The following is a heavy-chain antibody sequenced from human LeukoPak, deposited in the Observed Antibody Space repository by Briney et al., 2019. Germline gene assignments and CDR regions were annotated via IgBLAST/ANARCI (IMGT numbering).Heavy chain of an antibody. V-gene: IGHV3-74*01. J-gene: IGHJ5*02. D-gene: IGHD2-15*01. CDR3: ANSDWFDP. CDR2: INSDGSTT. Sequence: GGSLRLSCAASGFTCSSYWMHWVRQAPGKGLVWVSHINSDGSTTGYADSVKGRFTISRDNAKNTLYLQMNSLRAEDTAVYYCANSDWFDPWGQGTLVTVSS. CDR1: GFTCSSYW.